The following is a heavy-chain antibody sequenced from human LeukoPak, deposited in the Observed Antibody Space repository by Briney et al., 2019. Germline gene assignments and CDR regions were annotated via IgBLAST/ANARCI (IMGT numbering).Heavy chain of an antibody. CDR2: ISGSGGST. J-gene: IGHJ5*02. CDR3: AKRRCSSTSCYTHWFDP. Sequence: GGSLRLSCAASGFTFSSNAMSWVRQAPGKGLEWVSAISGSGGSTYYADSVKGRFTISRDNSKNTLYLQMNSLRAEDTAVYYCAKRRCSSTSCYTHWFDPWGQGTLVTVSS. CDR1: GFTFSSNA. V-gene: IGHV3-23*01. D-gene: IGHD2-2*02.